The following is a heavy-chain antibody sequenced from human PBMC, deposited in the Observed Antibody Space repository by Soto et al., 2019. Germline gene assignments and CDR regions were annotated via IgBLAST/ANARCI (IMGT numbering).Heavy chain of an antibody. CDR1: GYTFTSYG. Sequence: ASVKVSCKASGYTFTSYGISWVRQAPGQGLEWMGWISVYNGNTNYAQKLQGRVTMTTDTSTSTAYMELSSLRSEDTAVYYCASQADSSSWYRNYYYGMDVWGQGTTVTVSS. V-gene: IGHV1-18*01. D-gene: IGHD6-13*01. J-gene: IGHJ6*02. CDR3: ASQADSSSWYRNYYYGMDV. CDR2: ISVYNGNT.